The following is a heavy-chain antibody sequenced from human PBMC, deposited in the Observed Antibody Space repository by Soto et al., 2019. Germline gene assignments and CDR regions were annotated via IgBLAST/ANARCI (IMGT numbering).Heavy chain of an antibody. CDR1: GFTFSSYA. J-gene: IGHJ6*02. D-gene: IGHD4-17*01. V-gene: IGHV3-23*01. CDR3: ARRTPTVTTDGYYYYGMDV. CDR2: ISGSGGST. Sequence: PGGSLRLSCAASGFTFSSYAMSWVRQAPGKGLEWVSAISGSGGSTYYADSVKGRFTIPRDNSKNTLYLQMNSLRAEDTAVYYCARRTPTVTTDGYYYYGMDVWGQGTTVTVSS.